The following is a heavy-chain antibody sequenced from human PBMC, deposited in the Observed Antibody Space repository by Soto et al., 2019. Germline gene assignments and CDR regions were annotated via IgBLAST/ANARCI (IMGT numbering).Heavy chain of an antibody. CDR1: GFTFDDYV. J-gene: IGHJ3*02. CDR2: ISWNSGSI. Sequence: EVQLVESGGGLVQPGRSLRLSCAASGFTFDDYVMHWVRQAPGKGLEWVSGISWNSGSIGYADSVKGRFTISRDNAKNSLYLQMNSLRAEDTALYYCAKDMDIVATIPDAFDIWGQGTMVTVSS. D-gene: IGHD5-12*01. CDR3: AKDMDIVATIPDAFDI. V-gene: IGHV3-9*01.